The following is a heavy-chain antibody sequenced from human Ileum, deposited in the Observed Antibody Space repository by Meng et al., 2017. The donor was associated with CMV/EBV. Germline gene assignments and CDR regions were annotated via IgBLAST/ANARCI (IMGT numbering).Heavy chain of an antibody. V-gene: IGHV3-23*01. D-gene: IGHD5-24*01. CDR3: ARDRSSSFNYNQYAMDV. Sequence: GESLKISCATSGFTFANYAMRWARQAPGKGLEWVAGISASGGSTYYALSVKGRFTISRDQSKNTVDLQMGSLRVDDTAIYFCARDRSSSFNYNQYAMDVWGQGTTVTVSS. CDR1: GFTFANYA. J-gene: IGHJ6*02. CDR2: ISASGGST.